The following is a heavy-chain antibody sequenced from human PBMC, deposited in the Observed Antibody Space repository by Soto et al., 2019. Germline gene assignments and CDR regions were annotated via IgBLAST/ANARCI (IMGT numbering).Heavy chain of an antibody. CDR1: GGAVISGSYY. CDR3: ARDVNHYYYYGMDV. CDR2: IYYSGST. J-gene: IGHJ6*02. V-gene: IGHV4-61*01. Sequence: PAETLSLTCTVSGGAVISGSYYWSCIRQPPGKGLEWIGYIYYSGSTNYNPSLKSRVTISVDTSKNQFSLKLSSVTAADTAVYYCARDVNHYYYYGMDVWGQGTTVTVSS.